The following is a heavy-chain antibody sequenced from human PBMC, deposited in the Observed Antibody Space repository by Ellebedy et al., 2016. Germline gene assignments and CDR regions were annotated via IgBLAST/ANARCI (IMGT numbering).Heavy chain of an antibody. D-gene: IGHD3-16*02. CDR1: GGSISSYY. Sequence: SETLSLTXTVSGGSISSYYWSWIRQPAGKGLEWIGRIYTSGSTNYNPSLKSRVTMSVDTSKNQFSLKLSSVTAADTAVYYCARDSYESGDYVWGSYRDAFDIWGQGTMVTVSS. J-gene: IGHJ3*02. V-gene: IGHV4-4*07. CDR2: IYTSGST. CDR3: ARDSYESGDYVWGSYRDAFDI.